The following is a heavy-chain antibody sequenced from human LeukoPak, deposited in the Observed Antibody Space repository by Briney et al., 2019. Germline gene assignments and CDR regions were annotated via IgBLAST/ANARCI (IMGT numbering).Heavy chain of an antibody. Sequence: GGSLRLSCAASGFTFSNYAIHWVRQAPGKGLEWVAVTSYDGSNKYYADSVKGRFTISRDNSKNTLYLQMNSLRVEDTAVYYCARGSPVDYWGQGTLVTVSS. CDR3: ARGSPVDY. V-gene: IGHV3-30-3*01. J-gene: IGHJ4*02. CDR2: TSYDGSNK. CDR1: GFTFSNYA.